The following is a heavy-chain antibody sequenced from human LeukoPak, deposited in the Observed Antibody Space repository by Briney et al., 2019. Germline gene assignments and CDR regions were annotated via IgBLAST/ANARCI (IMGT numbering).Heavy chain of an antibody. CDR2: IYYSGGT. CDR3: ARHPSQYQLLCLV. J-gene: IGHJ4*02. CDR1: GGSINNSGYY. D-gene: IGHD2-2*01. V-gene: IGHV4-39*01. Sequence: SETLSLTCTVSGGSINNSGYYWGWIRQPPGKGLEWIVSIYYSGGTYYNPSLKSRVTISVDTSKKQFSLNLSSVTAADTAVYYCARHPSQYQLLCLVWGQGTLVTVSS.